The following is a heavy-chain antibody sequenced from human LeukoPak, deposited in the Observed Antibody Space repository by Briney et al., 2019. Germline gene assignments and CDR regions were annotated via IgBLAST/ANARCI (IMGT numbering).Heavy chain of an antibody. D-gene: IGHD3-22*01. Sequence: GGSLRLSCAASGFTFNTYAMSWVRQAPGKGLEWVSAISGSGGSTYYADSVKGRFTISRDNSKNTLYLQMNSLRAEDTAVYYCAKDLQTYYYDSSGYYRDDAFDIWGQGTMVTVSS. CDR1: GFTFNTYA. CDR3: AKDLQTYYYDSSGYYRDDAFDI. V-gene: IGHV3-23*01. CDR2: ISGSGGST. J-gene: IGHJ3*02.